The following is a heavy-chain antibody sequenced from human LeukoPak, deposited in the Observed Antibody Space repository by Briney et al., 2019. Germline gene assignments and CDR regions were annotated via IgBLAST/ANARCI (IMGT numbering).Heavy chain of an antibody. V-gene: IGHV3-30*03. CDR2: ISFDGSK. CDR1: GFIFSCCG. Sequence: QPGRSLRLSCAASGFIFSCCGMHWVRQAPGKGLEWVALISFDGSKYYADSVKGRFTISRDNSKNTLYLQMNSLRTEDMAVYYCAGSGISVSWMGMDVWGQGTTVTVSS. J-gene: IGHJ6*02. CDR3: AGSGISVSWMGMDV. D-gene: IGHD1-14*01.